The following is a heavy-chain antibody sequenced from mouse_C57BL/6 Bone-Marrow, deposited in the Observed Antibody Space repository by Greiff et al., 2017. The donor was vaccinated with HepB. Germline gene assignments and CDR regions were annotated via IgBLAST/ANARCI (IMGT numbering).Heavy chain of an antibody. Sequence: EVKLMESGGGLVKPGGSLKLSCAASGFTFSDYGMHWVRQAPEKGLEWVAYISSGSSTIYYADTVKGRFTISRDNAKNTLFLQMTSLRSEDTAMYYCAPLRFAYWGQGTLVTVSA. CDR2: ISSGSSTI. D-gene: IGHD6-1*01. CDR1: GFTFSDYG. V-gene: IGHV5-17*01. J-gene: IGHJ3*01. CDR3: APLRFAY.